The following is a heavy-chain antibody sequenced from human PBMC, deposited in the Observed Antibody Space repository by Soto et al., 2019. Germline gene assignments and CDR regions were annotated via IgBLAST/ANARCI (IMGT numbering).Heavy chain of an antibody. CDR1: GGDLSNSG. Sequence: QVNLVQSGTEMKKPGSSVMVSCKVSGGDLSNSGISWVRQAPGQGLEWMGGIFPLLAMVDYSQKFQGRVTISADESTNTAYMDLGSRSSEDSAVYYCAKEDGAGCNSWGQGTLVIVSS. CDR3: AKEDGAGCNS. V-gene: IGHV1-69*04. D-gene: IGHD2-15*01. CDR2: IFPLLAMV. J-gene: IGHJ4*02.